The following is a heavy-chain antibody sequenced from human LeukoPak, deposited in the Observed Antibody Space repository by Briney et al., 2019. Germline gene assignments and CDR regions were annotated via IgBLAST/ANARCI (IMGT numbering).Heavy chain of an antibody. D-gene: IGHD5-18*01. J-gene: IGHJ4*02. CDR1: GFTFSSYA. CDR2: IYSGGST. CDR3: AREAGYSYGYGYFDY. V-gene: IGHV3-53*01. Sequence: GSLRLSCAASGFTFSSYAMSWVRQAPGKGLEWVSVIYSGGSTYHADSVKGRFTISRDNSKNTLYLQMNSLRAEDTAVYYCAREAGYSYGYGYFDYWGQGTLVTVSS.